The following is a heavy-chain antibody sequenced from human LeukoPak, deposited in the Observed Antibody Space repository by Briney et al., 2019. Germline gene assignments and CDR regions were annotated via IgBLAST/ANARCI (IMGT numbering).Heavy chain of an antibody. V-gene: IGHV3-21*01. J-gene: IGHJ4*02. Sequence: GGSLRLSCAASGFIFSSYSMNWVRQAPGKGLEWVSSISSSSSYIYYADSVKGRFTISRDNAKNSLYLQMSSLRAEDTAVYYCARVESSGWYDVDYWGQGALVTVSS. CDR2: ISSSSSYI. CDR3: ARVESSGWYDVDY. CDR1: GFIFSSYS. D-gene: IGHD6-19*01.